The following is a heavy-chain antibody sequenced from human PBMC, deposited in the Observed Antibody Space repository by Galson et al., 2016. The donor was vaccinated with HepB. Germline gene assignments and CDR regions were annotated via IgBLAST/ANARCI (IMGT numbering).Heavy chain of an antibody. CDR1: GYSFSSHW. CDR3: ARTISLVRGVVRAMDF. Sequence: QSGAEVKKPGESLKISCKGSGYSFSSHWIGWVRQMPGKGLEWMGIIYTGDSDTSYGPSCRGQVTISADKSLSAAYLQWSSLKASATAMYYWARTISLVRGVVRAMDFCGQGTMVTVSS. CDR2: IYTGDSDT. D-gene: IGHD3-10*01. V-gene: IGHV5-51*01. J-gene: IGHJ3*01.